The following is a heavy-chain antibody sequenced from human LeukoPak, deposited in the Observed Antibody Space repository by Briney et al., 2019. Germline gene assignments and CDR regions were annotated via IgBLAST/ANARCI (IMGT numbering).Heavy chain of an antibody. D-gene: IGHD2-15*01. CDR2: INSDGSST. Sequence: GGSLRLSCAASGFTFSSYWMHWVRQAPGKGLVRVSRINSDGSSTSYADSVKGRFTISRDNAKNTLYLQMNSLRAEDTAVYYCARVCCSGGSCYQTVYYFDYWGQGTLVTVSS. CDR1: GFTFSSYW. V-gene: IGHV3-74*01. CDR3: ARVCCSGGSCYQTVYYFDY. J-gene: IGHJ4*02.